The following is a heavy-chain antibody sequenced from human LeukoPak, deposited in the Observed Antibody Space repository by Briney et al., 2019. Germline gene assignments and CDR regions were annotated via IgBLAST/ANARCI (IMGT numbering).Heavy chain of an antibody. V-gene: IGHV3-21*01. D-gene: IGHD2-21*02. CDR1: GFTFSSYS. CDR3: ARGEKTAVLDY. CDR2: ISSSRSYT. J-gene: IGHJ4*02. Sequence: GGSLRLSCAASGFTFSSYSMNWVRQAPGKGREWVSTISSSRSYTYYADSVKGRLTISRDNAKNSLYLQMNGLRAEDTAIYYCARGEKTAVLDYWGQGALVTVSS.